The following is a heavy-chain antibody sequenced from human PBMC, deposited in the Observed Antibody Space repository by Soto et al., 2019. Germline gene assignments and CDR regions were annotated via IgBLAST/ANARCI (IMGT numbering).Heavy chain of an antibody. J-gene: IGHJ3*02. CDR3: AKDRSGWYDAFDI. CDR2: ISGSGGST. CDR1: GFTFSSYA. D-gene: IGHD6-19*01. Sequence: EVQLLESGGGLVQPGGSLRLSCAASGFTFSSYAMSWVRQAPGKGLEWVSAISGSGGSTYYADSVKGRFTISRDNSKNTLYLPMNSLRAEDTAVYYCAKDRSGWYDAFDIWGQGTMVTVSS. V-gene: IGHV3-23*01.